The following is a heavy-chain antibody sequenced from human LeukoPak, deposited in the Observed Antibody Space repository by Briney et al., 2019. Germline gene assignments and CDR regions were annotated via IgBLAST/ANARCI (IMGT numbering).Heavy chain of an antibody. V-gene: IGHV1-8*01. CDR3: ARGTFLQGLFDY. J-gene: IGHJ4*02. CDR2: MNPNSGNT. CDR1: GYTFTSYD. D-gene: IGHD3-3*01. Sequence: ASVKVSCKASGYTFTSYDINWVRQATGQGLEWMGWMNPNSGNTGYAQKFQGRVTMTRNTSISTAYMELSSLRSEDTAVYYCARGTFLQGLFDYWGQGTLVTVSS.